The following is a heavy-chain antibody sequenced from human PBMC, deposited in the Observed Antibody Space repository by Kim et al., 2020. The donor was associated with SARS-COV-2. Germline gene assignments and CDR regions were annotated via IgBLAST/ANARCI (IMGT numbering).Heavy chain of an antibody. CDR2: INHSGST. Sequence: SETLSLTCAVYGGSFSGYYWSWIRQPPGKGLEWIGEINHSGSTNYNPSLKSRVNISVDTSKNQFSLKLSSVTAADTAVYYCAAPEIVATSTSYYYGMDVWGQGTTVTVSS. V-gene: IGHV4-34*01. CDR3: AAPEIVATSTSYYYGMDV. J-gene: IGHJ6*02. D-gene: IGHD5-12*01. CDR1: GGSFSGYY.